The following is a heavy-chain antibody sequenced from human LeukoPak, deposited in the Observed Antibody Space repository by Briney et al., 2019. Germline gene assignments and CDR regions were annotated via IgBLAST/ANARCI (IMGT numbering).Heavy chain of an antibody. CDR2: IRKDGSEK. V-gene: IGHV3-7*04. D-gene: IGHD1-26*01. CDR1: GFTFEIYW. CDR3: ARHWEGVESDAFDI. J-gene: IGHJ3*02. Sequence: GGSLRLSCAASGFTFEIYWMSWVRQAPGKGLEWVVNIRKDGSEKNYVDSVKGRFTISRDNAKNSLYLQMNSLRADDTALYYCARHWEGVESDAFDIWGQGTMVTVSS.